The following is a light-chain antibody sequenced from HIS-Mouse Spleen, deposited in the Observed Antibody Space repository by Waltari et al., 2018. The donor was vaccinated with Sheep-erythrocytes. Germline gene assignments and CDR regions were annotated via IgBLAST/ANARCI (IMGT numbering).Light chain of an antibody. CDR2: EGS. Sequence: QSALTQPASVSGSPGQSITISCTGTSSHVGGYNLVPWYQQHPGKAPKLMIYEGSKRPSGVSNRFSGSKSGNAASLTISGLQAEDEADYYCCSYAGSSTLVFGGGTKLTVL. CDR1: SSHVGGYNL. V-gene: IGLV2-23*01. CDR3: CSYAGSSTLV. J-gene: IGLJ2*01.